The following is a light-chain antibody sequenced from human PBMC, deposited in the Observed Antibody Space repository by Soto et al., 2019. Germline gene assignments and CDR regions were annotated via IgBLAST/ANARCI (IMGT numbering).Light chain of an antibody. CDR1: NSDVGGYNY. CDR2: DVS. J-gene: IGLJ2*01. V-gene: IGLV2-14*03. CDR3: SSYTINSTIV. Sequence: QSALTQPASVSGSPGQSITISCTGTNSDVGGYNYVSWYQQHAGRVPKLLINDVSSRPSGISNRFSGSKSGNTASLTISGLQADDEADYYCSSYTINSTIVFGGGTKLTVL.